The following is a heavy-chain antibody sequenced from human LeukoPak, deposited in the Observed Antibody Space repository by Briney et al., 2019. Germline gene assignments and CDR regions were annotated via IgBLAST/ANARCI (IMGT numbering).Heavy chain of an antibody. CDR1: GGSISSYY. V-gene: IGHV4-59*01. CDR2: IYYSGST. D-gene: IGHD6-13*01. Sequence: SETLSLTCTVSGGSISSYYWSWIRQPPGKGLEWIGYIYYSGSTNYNPSLKSRVTISVDTSKNQFSRKLSSVTAADTAVYYCAREVKQLVGWFDPWGQGTLVTVSS. CDR3: AREVKQLVGWFDP. J-gene: IGHJ5*02.